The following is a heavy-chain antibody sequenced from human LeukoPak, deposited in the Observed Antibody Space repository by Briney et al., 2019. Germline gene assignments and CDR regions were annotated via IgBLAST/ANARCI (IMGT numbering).Heavy chain of an antibody. D-gene: IGHD2-21*01. CDR1: GGSISSSNW. Sequence: PSETLSLTCAVSGGSISSSNWWSWVRQPPGKGLEWIGEIYHSGSTYYNPSLKSRVTISVDTSKNQFSLKLSSVTAADTAVYYCARLGYCGGDCVDYWGQGTLVTVSS. V-gene: IGHV4-4*02. CDR2: IYHSGST. J-gene: IGHJ4*02. CDR3: ARLGYCGGDCVDY.